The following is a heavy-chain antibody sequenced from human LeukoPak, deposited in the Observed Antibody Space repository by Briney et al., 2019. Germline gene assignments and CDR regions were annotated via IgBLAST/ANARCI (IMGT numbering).Heavy chain of an antibody. CDR2: IRYHGTNN. CDR1: GFTFSSYG. CDR3: SKESPWELPLY. Sequence: GGSLRLSCAASGFTFSSYGMHWVGQAPGKGVECLSFIRYHGTNNYYPDSVDAPFTISIHNSKNTLYLQMTSLIAEDTAVYYCSKESPWELPLYWGQGTLVTVSS. D-gene: IGHD1-26*01. J-gene: IGHJ4*02. V-gene: IGHV3-30*02.